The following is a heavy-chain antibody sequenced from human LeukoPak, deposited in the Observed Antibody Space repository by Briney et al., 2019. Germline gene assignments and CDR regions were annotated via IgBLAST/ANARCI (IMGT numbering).Heavy chain of an antibody. CDR1: GFTFSDYY. CDR2: ISRSSTYT. V-gene: IGHV3-11*06. D-gene: IGHD4/OR15-4a*01. J-gene: IGHJ4*02. CDR3: ARDLYKSYSAHYFDY. Sequence: GGSLRLSCAASGFTFSDYYMSWVRQAPGKGLEWVSYISRSSTYTNYADPVRGRFTISRDNAKNSLYLQMNSLRAEDTAVYYCARDLYKSYSAHYFDYWGQGTLVTVSS.